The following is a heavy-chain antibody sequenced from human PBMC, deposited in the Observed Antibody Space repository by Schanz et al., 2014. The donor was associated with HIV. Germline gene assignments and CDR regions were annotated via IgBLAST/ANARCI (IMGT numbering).Heavy chain of an antibody. V-gene: IGHV3-74*02. J-gene: IGHJ6*02. CDR1: GLTFSDYG. CDR3: VRLMSSDYDFYHYGMDV. Sequence: VQLVESGGGVVQPGRSLRLSCAASGLTFSDYGMHWVRQAPGKGLVWVSRINSNEGTTDYADSVKGRFTISRDNAKNTLYLQMNSLRAEDTAVYYCVRLMSSDYDFYHYGMDVWGQGTTVIVSS. D-gene: IGHD4-17*01. CDR2: INSNEGTT.